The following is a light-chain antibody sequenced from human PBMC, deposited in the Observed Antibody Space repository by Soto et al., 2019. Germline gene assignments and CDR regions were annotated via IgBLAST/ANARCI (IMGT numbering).Light chain of an antibody. J-gene: IGKJ3*01. CDR3: QQLNSYPRT. CDR1: QGISSY. CDR2: AAS. Sequence: IQLTQSPSSLSASVGDRVTITCRASQGISSYLAWYQQKPGKAPKLLIYAASTLQSGVPSRFSGSGSGTEFTLTIRSLQPEDFATYYCQQLNSYPRTFGRGTKVDIK. V-gene: IGKV1-9*01.